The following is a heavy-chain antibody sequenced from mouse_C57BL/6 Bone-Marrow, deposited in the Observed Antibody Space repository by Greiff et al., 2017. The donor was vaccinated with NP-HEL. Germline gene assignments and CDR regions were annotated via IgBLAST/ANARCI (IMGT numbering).Heavy chain of an antibody. V-gene: IGHV1-81*01. CDR1: GYTFTSYG. D-gene: IGHD1-1*01. Sequence: QVQLKQSGAELARPGASVKLSCKASGYTFTSYGISWVKQRTGQGLEWIGEIYPRSGNTYYNEKFKGKATLTADKSSSTAYMELRSLTSEDSAVYFCTRGGTTVVATDWDAMDYWGQGTSVTVSS. CDR2: IYPRSGNT. J-gene: IGHJ4*01. CDR3: TRGGTTVVATDWDAMDY.